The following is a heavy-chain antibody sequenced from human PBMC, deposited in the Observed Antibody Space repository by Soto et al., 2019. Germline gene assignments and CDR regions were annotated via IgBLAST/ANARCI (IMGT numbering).Heavy chain of an antibody. CDR1: GYSFTSYW. CDR3: ARSRYYDTTGYYPFYYYYYGMDV. D-gene: IGHD3-22*01. V-gene: IGHV5-51*01. J-gene: IGHJ6*02. Sequence: PGESLKISCKGSGYSFTSYWIGWVRQMPGKGLEWMGIIYPGDSDTRYSPSFQGQVAISVDRSISTAYLQWSSLKASDTALYYCARSRYYDTTGYYPFYYYYYGMDVWGQGTTVTVSS. CDR2: IYPGDSDT.